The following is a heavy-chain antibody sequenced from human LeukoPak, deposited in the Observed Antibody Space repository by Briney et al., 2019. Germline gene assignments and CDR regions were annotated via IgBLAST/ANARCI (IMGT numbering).Heavy chain of an antibody. CDR1: GYTFTGYY. D-gene: IGHD1-26*01. CDR2: INPNSGGT. V-gene: IGHV1-2*06. J-gene: IGHJ5*02. CDR3: ARGELVGLGATSAGWFDP. Sequence: ASVKVSCKASGYTFTGYYMHWVRQAPGQGLEWMGRINPNSGGTNSAQKFRGRVTMTRDTSISTAYMELSRLTSDDTAVYYCARGELVGLGATSAGWFDPWGQGTLVTASS.